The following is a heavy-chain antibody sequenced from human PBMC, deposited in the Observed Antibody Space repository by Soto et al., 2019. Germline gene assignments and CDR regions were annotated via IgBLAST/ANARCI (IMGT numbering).Heavy chain of an antibody. V-gene: IGHV1-58*02. Sequence: EASVKVSCKASGFTFTSSAMQWVRQARGQRLEWIGWIVVGSGNTNYAQKFQERVTITRDMSTSTAYMELSSLRSEDTAVYYCAAGGHSSVTDAFDIWVQGTMVTVSS. CDR3: AAGGHSSVTDAFDI. J-gene: IGHJ3*02. D-gene: IGHD3-22*01. CDR2: IVVGSGNT. CDR1: GFTFTSSA.